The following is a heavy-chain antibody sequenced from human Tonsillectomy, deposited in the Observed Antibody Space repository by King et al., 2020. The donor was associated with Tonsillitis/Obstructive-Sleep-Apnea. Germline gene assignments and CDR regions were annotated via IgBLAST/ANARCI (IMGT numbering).Heavy chain of an antibody. CDR3: ARGGYYGSGSYYRDGMDV. V-gene: IGHV3-21*01. Sequence: VQLVESGGGLVKPGGSLRLSCAASGFTFSSYNMNWVRRAPGKGLEWVSAISSSSSYIYYADSVKGRFTISRDNAKRSLYLQMNSLRAEDTAVYYCARGGYYGSGSYYRDGMDVWGQGTTVTVSS. CDR1: GFTFSSYN. D-gene: IGHD3-10*01. J-gene: IGHJ6*02. CDR2: ISSSSSYI.